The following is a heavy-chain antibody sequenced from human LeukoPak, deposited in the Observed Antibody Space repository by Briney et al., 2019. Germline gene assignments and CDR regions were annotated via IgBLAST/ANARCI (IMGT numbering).Heavy chain of an antibody. D-gene: IGHD3-9*01. J-gene: IGHJ5*02. V-gene: IGHV4-39*01. CDR2: IYYSGST. Sequence: PSETLSLTCTVSGGSISSSSYYWGWIRQPPGEGLEWIGSIYYSGSTYYNPSLKSRVTISVDTSKNQFSLKLSSVTAADTAVYYCARHGMYYDILTGYGPNWFDPWGQGTLVTVSS. CDR1: GGSISSSSYY. CDR3: ARHGMYYDILTGYGPNWFDP.